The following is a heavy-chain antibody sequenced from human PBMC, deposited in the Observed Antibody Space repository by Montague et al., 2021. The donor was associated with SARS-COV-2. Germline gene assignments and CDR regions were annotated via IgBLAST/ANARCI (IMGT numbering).Heavy chain of an antibody. CDR1: GTSFSGYY. Sequence: SETLSLTCAVHGTSFSGYYWNWIRQPHGKGPEWIGEINHGGRTKYSPSLKSRLTISADTSKNQFSLKLTSVAAADTAVYYCARLRDGVVPSPILGVGPYYSYYYMDVWGRGTTVTVSS. V-gene: IGHV4-34*01. CDR3: ARLRDGVVPSPILGVGPYYSYYYMDV. CDR2: INHGGRT. J-gene: IGHJ6*03. D-gene: IGHD3-10*01.